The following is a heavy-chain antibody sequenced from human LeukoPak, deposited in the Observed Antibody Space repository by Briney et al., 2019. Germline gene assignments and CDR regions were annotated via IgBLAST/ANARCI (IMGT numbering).Heavy chain of an antibody. CDR1: GFTFSSYG. CDR3: ARAVYGDPFDY. CDR2: IWYDGSNK. J-gene: IGHJ4*02. V-gene: IGHV3-33*01. D-gene: IGHD4-17*01. Sequence: GRSLRLSRAASGFTFSSYGMHWVRQAPGKGLEWVAVIWYDGSNKYYADSVKGRFTISRDNSKNTLYLQMNSLRAEDTAVYYCARAVYGDPFDYWGQGTLVTVSS.